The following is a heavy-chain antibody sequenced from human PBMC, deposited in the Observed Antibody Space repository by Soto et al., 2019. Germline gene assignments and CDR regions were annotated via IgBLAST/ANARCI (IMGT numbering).Heavy chain of an antibody. Sequence: GASVKVSCKASGYTFTSYYMHWVRLAPGQGLEWMGIINPDCGGTSYAQQFQGRVIMTRDTSTSTVYMEMSSLRSEDTAVYYCAVGGNYLSMDVWGQGTTVTVSS. CDR2: INPDCGGT. CDR1: GYTFTSYY. J-gene: IGHJ6*02. D-gene: IGHD4-4*01. CDR3: AVGGNYLSMDV. V-gene: IGHV1-46*01.